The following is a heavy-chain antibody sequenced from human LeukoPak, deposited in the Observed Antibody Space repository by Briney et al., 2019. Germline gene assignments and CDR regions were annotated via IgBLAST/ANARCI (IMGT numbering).Heavy chain of an antibody. Sequence: GGSLRLSCAASGFTFSSYALHWVRQAPGKGLEWVAVISYDGRSKKYADPVKGRFTISKDNSKNTLYLQMNSLRVEDTAVYYCARETGDPDAFDIWGQGTMVTVSS. CDR1: GFTFSSYA. V-gene: IGHV3-30*04. CDR3: ARETGDPDAFDI. J-gene: IGHJ3*02. D-gene: IGHD7-27*01. CDR2: ISYDGRSK.